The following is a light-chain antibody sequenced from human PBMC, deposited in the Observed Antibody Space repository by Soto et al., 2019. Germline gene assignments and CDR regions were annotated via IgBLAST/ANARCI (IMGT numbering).Light chain of an antibody. CDR1: QGISSW. J-gene: IGKJ1*01. Sequence: DIQMTQSPSSVSASVGDRVTITCRASQGISSWLAWYQKKPGKAPNLLIYAASSLQSGVPSRFSGSESGTDFTLTISSLQPDDSATYYCQHYSLYSPWTFGQGTKVEIK. CDR2: AAS. CDR3: QHYSLYSPWT. V-gene: IGKV1-12*01.